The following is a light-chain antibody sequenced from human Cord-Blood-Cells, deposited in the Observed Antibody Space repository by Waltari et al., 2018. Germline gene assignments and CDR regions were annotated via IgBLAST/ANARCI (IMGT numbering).Light chain of an antibody. V-gene: IGLV2-11*01. CDR2: DVS. CDR3: CSYAGSYTLV. CDR1: RSDVGGYNY. Sequence: QSALTQPRSVSGSPGQSVTTSCTGTRSDVGGYNYVPWYQQHPGKAPKTMIYDVSKRPSGVPDRFSGSKSGNTASLTISGLQAEDEADYYCCSYAGSYTLVFGGGTKLTVL. J-gene: IGLJ3*02.